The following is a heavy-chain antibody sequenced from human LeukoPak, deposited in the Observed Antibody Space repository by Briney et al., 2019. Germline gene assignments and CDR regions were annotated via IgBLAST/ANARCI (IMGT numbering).Heavy chain of an antibody. D-gene: IGHD6-13*01. CDR2: ISWNSGSI. V-gene: IGHV3-9*01. CDR1: GFTFDDYA. Sequence: GRSLRLSCAASGFTFDDYAMHWVRQAPGKGLEWVSGISWNSGSIGYADSVKGRFTISRDNAKNSLYLQMNSLRAEDTALYYCAKANGYSSSWFELDYWGQGTLVTVSS. CDR3: AKANGYSSSWFELDY. J-gene: IGHJ4*02.